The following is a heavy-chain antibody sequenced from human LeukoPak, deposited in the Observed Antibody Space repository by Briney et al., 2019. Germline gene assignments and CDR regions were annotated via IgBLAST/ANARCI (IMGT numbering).Heavy chain of an antibody. D-gene: IGHD6-13*01. CDR2: IYTSGST. J-gene: IGHJ5*02. CDR1: GGSISSYY. V-gene: IGHV4-4*09. CDR3: ARDKAQRIAAAGASNWFDP. Sequence: PSETLSLTCTVSGGSISSYYWSWIRQPPGKGLEWIGYIYTSGSTNYNPSLKSRVTISVDTSKNQFSLKLSSVTAADTAVYYCARDKAQRIAAAGASNWFDPWGQGTLVTVSS.